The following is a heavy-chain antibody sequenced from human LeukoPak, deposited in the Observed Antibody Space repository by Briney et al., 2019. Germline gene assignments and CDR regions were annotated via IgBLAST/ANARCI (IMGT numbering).Heavy chain of an antibody. Sequence: ASVKVSCKASGYTFTSYDINWVRQATGQGLEWMGWMNPNSGNTGYAQKFQGRVTITRNTSISTAYMELSSLRSEDTAVYYCARESGGEGGELRPTGIFDYWGQGTLVTVSS. J-gene: IGHJ4*02. CDR3: ARESGGEGGELRPTGIFDY. V-gene: IGHV1-8*03. CDR1: GYTFTSYD. D-gene: IGHD2-21*01. CDR2: MNPNSGNT.